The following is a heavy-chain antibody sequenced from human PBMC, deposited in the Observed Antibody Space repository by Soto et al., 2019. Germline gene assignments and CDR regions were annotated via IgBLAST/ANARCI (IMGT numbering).Heavy chain of an antibody. CDR2: IYSGGST. V-gene: IGHV3-66*01. J-gene: IGHJ4*02. D-gene: IGHD6-6*01. Sequence: GGSLRLSCAASGFAVSSDSVNWVRQAPGKGLKWVSVIYSGGSTYYADSVKDRFTISRDNSKNTVYLQMNNLRAEDTAVYYCARDFSSSLDYWGQGTLVTVSS. CDR3: ARDFSSSLDY. CDR1: GFAVSSDS.